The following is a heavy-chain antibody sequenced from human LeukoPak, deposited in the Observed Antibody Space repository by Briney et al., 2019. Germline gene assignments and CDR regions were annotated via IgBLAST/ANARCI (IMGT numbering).Heavy chain of an antibody. J-gene: IGHJ6*03. CDR1: GGSIVSDTYF. V-gene: IGHV4-39*01. Sequence: KPPETLSLTCNVSGGSIVSDTYFWGWIRQPPGKGLEWIGSIYFTGSSFYNPSLKSRVTMSVDTSKNQFSLHLRSVTAADTAVYFCVRRGAGEPSSYFHYYMDVWGRGSAVTIS. CDR2: IYFTGSS. D-gene: IGHD1-14*01. CDR3: VRRGAGEPSSYFHYYMDV.